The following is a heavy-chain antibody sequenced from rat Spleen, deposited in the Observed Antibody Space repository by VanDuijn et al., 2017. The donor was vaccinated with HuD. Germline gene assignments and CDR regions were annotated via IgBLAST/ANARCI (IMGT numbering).Heavy chain of an antibody. J-gene: IGHJ3*01. CDR2: ISPSGGGT. Sequence: EVQLVESDGGLVQPGRSLKLSCAASGFTFSDYGMAWVRQAPTKGLEWVATISPSGGGTYYRDSVKGRFTVSRDNAKNTLHLQMDSLRSEDTATYYCVRQDTSGYSNWFTYWGQGTLVTVSS. V-gene: IGHV5-29*01. CDR3: VRQDTSGYSNWFTY. CDR1: GFTFSDYG. D-gene: IGHD4-3*01.